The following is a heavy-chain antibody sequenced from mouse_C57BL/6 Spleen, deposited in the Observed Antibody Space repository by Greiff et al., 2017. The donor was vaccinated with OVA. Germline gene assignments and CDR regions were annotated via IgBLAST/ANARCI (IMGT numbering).Heavy chain of an antibody. V-gene: IGHV2-2*01. Sequence: VKLMESGPGLVQPSQRLSITCTVSGFSLTSYGVHWVRQSPGKGLEWLGVIWSGGSTDYNAAFISRLSISKDNSKSQVFFKMNSLQADDTAIYYCARSRTGGYDAWFAYWGQGTLVTVSA. CDR1: GFSLTSYG. J-gene: IGHJ3*01. D-gene: IGHD2-2*01. CDR2: IWSGGST. CDR3: ARSRTGGYDAWFAY.